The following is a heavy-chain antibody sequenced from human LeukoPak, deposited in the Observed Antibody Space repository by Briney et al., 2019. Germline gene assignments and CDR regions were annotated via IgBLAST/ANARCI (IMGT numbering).Heavy chain of an antibody. V-gene: IGHV1-46*01. J-gene: IGHJ4*02. Sequence: GASVKVSCKASGYPFTNYYMHWVRQAPGQGLEWMGTANPSGGGTMYAQKFQDRVTMTTDTSTSTVYMEVSSLSSEDTAVYYCARESSDYGGDFFDYWGQGTLVIVSS. D-gene: IGHD4-23*01. CDR1: GYPFTNYY. CDR3: ARESSDYGGDFFDY. CDR2: ANPSGGGT.